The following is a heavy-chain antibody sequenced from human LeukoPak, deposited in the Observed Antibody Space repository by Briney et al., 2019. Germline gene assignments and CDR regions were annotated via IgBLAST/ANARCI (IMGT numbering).Heavy chain of an antibody. CDR1: GFTFSRHA. CDR3: AKDGSYDSSGYYSLDSAGMDV. CDR2: SSGSGGST. Sequence: GGSLRLSCAASGFTFSRHAMNWVRQAPRQGLELVSGSSGSGGSTDYAEPVKGRFTISRDNSKNTLYLQMNSLRVEDTAVYYCAKDGSYDSSGYYSLDSAGMDVWGQGTTVTVSS. D-gene: IGHD3-22*01. J-gene: IGHJ6*02. V-gene: IGHV3-23*01.